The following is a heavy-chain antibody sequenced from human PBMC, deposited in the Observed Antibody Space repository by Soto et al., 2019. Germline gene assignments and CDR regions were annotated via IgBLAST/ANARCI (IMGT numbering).Heavy chain of an antibody. V-gene: IGHV3-64*04. CDR1: GITFRNYA. CDR2: ITSDGDNT. CDR3: AKDRESWLQLYFTDY. J-gene: IGHJ4*02. D-gene: IGHD5-18*01. Sequence: PGGSLRLSCSVSGITFRNYAMHWVRQAPGRGLEYVSGITSDGDNTWHADSVKGRFTISRDNSNNTLYLQMNSLRAEDTAVDYGAKDRESWLQLYFTDYWGQGTLVTVSS.